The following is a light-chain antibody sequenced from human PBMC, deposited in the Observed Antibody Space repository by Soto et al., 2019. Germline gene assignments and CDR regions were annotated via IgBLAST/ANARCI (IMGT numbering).Light chain of an antibody. CDR3: SSYSLSTAHL. CDR2: EVS. J-gene: IGLJ1*01. V-gene: IGLV2-14*01. Sequence: QSVRTQPASVSGSPGQSSTISCTGTSSDVGGYDYVSWYQIHPGKAPKLMVFEVSNRPSGVSYRFSGSKSGNTASLTIPGLQAEDEADYFCSSYSLSTAHLFGTGTKVTVL. CDR1: SSDVGGYDY.